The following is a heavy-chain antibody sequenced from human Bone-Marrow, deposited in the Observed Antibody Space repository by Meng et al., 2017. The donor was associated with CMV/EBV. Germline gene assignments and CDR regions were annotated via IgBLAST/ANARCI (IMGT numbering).Heavy chain of an antibody. D-gene: IGHD3-10*01. V-gene: IGHV1-18*01. J-gene: IGHJ4*02. Sequence: CKACGYTFTHYDNGCGRQAHGQDLQYMGWISLYSGNTDYAQSLQGRVTMTTDTSTSTAYMELRSLRSDDTAVYYCARISYGVNRFDSWGQGTLVTVSS. CDR2: ISLYSGNT. CDR1: GYTFTHYD. CDR3: ARISYGVNRFDS.